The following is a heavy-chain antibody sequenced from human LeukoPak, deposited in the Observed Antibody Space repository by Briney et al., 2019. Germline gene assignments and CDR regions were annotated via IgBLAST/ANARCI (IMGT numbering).Heavy chain of an antibody. J-gene: IGHJ4*02. D-gene: IGHD3-10*01. CDR1: GFTFGSYA. CDR2: ISSKGDIT. Sequence: GGSLRLSCAASGFTFGSYAMHWVRQAPGKGLEFVSAISSKGDITYYANSVKGRFIMSRDNSKNTPYLQMGSLRAEDMAVYYCARWGGGVDYWGQGTLVTVSS. V-gene: IGHV3-64*01. CDR3: ARWGGGVDY.